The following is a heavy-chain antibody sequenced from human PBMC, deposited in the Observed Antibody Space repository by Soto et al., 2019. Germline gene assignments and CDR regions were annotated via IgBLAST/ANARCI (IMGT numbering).Heavy chain of an antibody. CDR1: GGSFSGYY. CDR3: ARGRDXSGGSCYFTNHHYGMDV. J-gene: IGHJ6*02. V-gene: IGHV4-34*01. Sequence: SETLCLTCAVYGGSFSGYYWSWIRQPPGKGLEWIGEINHSGSTNYNPSLKSRVTISVDTSKSQFSLKLSSVTAADTAVYYCARGRDXSGGSCYFTNHHYGMDVWGQGTTVTVSS. D-gene: IGHD2-15*01. CDR2: INHSGST.